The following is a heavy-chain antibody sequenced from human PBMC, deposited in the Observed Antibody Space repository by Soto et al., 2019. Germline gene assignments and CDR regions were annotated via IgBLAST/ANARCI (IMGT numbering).Heavy chain of an antibody. Sequence: FLRLSRAGPGVSFTDYYMDWARPGPGKGLEWVGRIRRKANSYTTVYAASVKGRFLISRDDSLNSVYLQMNSLKIEDTAVYYCTTRYGYYDILTGYQESYAILYWGQG. CDR3: TTRYGYYDILTGYQESYAILY. D-gene: IGHD3-9*01. V-gene: IGHV3-72*01. CDR2: IRRKANSYTT. CDR1: GVSFTDYY. J-gene: IGHJ4*02.